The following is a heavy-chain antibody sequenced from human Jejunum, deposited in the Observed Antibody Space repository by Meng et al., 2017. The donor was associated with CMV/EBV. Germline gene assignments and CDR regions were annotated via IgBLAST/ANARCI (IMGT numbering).Heavy chain of an antibody. CDR2: ISYDGSNK. CDR1: GFTFSSDA. Sequence: GFTFSSDAMHWVRQAPGKGLEWVAVISYDGSNKSYADSVKGRFTISRDNSKNTLYLQMNSLRAEDTAVYYCARAVVEYSSSSGAGYWGQGTLVTVSS. D-gene: IGHD6-6*01. J-gene: IGHJ4*02. CDR3: ARAVVEYSSSSGAGY. V-gene: IGHV3-30-3*01.